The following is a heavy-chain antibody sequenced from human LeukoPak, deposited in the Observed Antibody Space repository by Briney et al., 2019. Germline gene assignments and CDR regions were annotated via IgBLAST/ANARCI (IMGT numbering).Heavy chain of an antibody. CDR3: ARDDSSSRYYYYYMDV. CDR2: INHSGST. D-gene: IGHD6-13*01. Sequence: SETLSLTCAVYGGSFSGYYWSWIRQPPGKGLEWIGEINHSGSTNYNPSLRSRVTISVDTSKNQFSLKLSSVTAADTAVYYCARDDSSSRYYYYYMDVWGKGTTVTISS. CDR1: GGSFSGYY. J-gene: IGHJ6*03. V-gene: IGHV4-34*01.